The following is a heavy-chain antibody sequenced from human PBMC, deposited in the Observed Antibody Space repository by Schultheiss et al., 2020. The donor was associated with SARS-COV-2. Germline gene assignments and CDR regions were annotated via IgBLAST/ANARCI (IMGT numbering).Heavy chain of an antibody. D-gene: IGHD6-13*01. J-gene: IGHJ4*02. Sequence: SQTLSLTCAVSGGSISSGGYYWSWIRQPAGKGLEWIGRIYPSGSTNYNPSLKSRVTMSVDTSKNQFSLKLSSVTAADTAVYYCARVGGSSSWTYFDYWGQGTLVTVSS. CDR3: ARVGGSSSWTYFDY. CDR2: IYPSGST. V-gene: IGHV4-61*02. CDR1: GGSISSGGYY.